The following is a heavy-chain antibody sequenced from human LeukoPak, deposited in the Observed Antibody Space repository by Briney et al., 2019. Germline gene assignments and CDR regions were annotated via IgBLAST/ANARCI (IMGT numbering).Heavy chain of an antibody. CDR3: AKEGSSGYYPYYYYYMDV. CDR2: ISYDGSDT. D-gene: IGHD3-22*01. CDR1: RYIFSTYA. J-gene: IGHJ6*03. Sequence: PGGSLRLSCAASRYIFSTYAMHWVRQAPGKGLEWVAVISYDGSDTYYADSVKGRFTISRDNSKNTLYLQMDSLRAEDTAVYYCAKEGSSGYYPYYYYYMDVWGKGTTVTISS. V-gene: IGHV3-30*04.